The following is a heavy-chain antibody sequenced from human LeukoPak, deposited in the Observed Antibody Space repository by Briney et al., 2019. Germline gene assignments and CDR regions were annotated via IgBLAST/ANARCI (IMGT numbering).Heavy chain of an antibody. D-gene: IGHD3-9*01. CDR2: IYYSGST. J-gene: IGHJ4*02. Sequence: PSETLSLTCTVSGGSISSSSYYWGWIRQPPGKGLEWIGSIYYSGSTYYNPSLKSRVTISVDTSKNQFSLKLSSVTAADTAVYYCARLSSLRYFDWSGGYFDYWGQGTLVTVSS. CDR1: GGSISSSSYY. V-gene: IGHV4-39*01. CDR3: ARLSSLRYFDWSGGYFDY.